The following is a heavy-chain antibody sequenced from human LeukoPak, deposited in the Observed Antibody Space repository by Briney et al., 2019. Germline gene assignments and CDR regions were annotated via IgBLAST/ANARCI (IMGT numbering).Heavy chain of an antibody. CDR2: INPKSGDT. CDR1: GYTFTDYY. D-gene: IGHD5-18*01. V-gene: IGHV1-2*02. J-gene: IGHJ4*02. Sequence: ASVKVSCKASGYTFTDYYIHWVRQAPGQGLEWMGWINPKSGDTNYEQKFQGRVTMTRDTSVSTAYMELSGLRSDDTAMYYCARDRSPAPGRSYGRGHFDYWGQGTLVTVSS. CDR3: ARDRSPAPGRSYGRGHFDY.